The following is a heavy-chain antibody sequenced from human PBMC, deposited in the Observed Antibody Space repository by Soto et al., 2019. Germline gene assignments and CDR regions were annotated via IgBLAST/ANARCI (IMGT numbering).Heavy chain of an antibody. V-gene: IGHV3-23*01. Sequence: EVQVLESGGGLVQPGGSLRLSCAASGVRFSDYAMTWVRQVPGRGLEWVSSIFASGDNTQYADSVKGRFTISRENSRDTLYLQMNSLRVEDTAVYYCARDPNGDYVGAFDIGGQGTMVTVSS. J-gene: IGHJ3*02. CDR1: GVRFSDYA. D-gene: IGHD4-17*01. CDR2: IFASGDNT. CDR3: ARDPNGDYVGAFDI.